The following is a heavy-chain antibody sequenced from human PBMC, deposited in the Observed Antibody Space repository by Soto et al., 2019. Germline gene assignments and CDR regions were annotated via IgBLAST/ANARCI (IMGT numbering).Heavy chain of an antibody. CDR3: TIVRVADSALDH. Sequence: LRLSCAASGFTFSSYSMNWVRQTPGKGLEWVAFMSYDGSDTFYADSVKGRFTISRDNSKNTLFLHMSNLRAEDTAMYYCTIVRVADSALDHWGQGTLDTVSS. CDR2: MSYDGSDT. J-gene: IGHJ4*02. V-gene: IGHV3-30*03. D-gene: IGHD3-10*02. CDR1: GFTFSSYS.